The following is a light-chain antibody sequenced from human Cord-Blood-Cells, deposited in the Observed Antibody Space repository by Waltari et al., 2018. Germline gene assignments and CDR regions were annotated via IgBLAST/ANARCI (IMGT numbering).Light chain of an antibody. V-gene: IGLV2-23*03. J-gene: IGLJ1*01. CDR2: EGS. CDR3: CSHAGSSTFYV. CDR1: SSDVWSYNL. Sequence: QSALTQPASVSGSPGQSITISCTGTSSDVWSYNLVSWYQQHPGKAPKLMICEGSKRPSGVSNRFSGSKSGNTASLTISGVQAEDEADYYCCSHAGSSTFYVFGTGTKVTVL.